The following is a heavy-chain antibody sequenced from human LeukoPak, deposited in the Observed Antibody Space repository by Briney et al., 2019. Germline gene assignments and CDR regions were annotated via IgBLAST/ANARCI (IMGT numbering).Heavy chain of an antibody. CDR3: ARDPSGQWLVGWSLDY. CDR1: GYTFTVHY. D-gene: IGHD6-19*01. V-gene: IGHV1-2*02. J-gene: IGHJ4*02. CDR2: INPNSGGT. Sequence: ASVKVSCKTSGYTFTVHYMHWVRQAPGQGLEWMGWINPNSGGTNYAQKFQGRVTMTRDTSISTAYMELSRLRSDDTAVYYCARDPSGQWLVGWSLDYWGQGTLVTVSS.